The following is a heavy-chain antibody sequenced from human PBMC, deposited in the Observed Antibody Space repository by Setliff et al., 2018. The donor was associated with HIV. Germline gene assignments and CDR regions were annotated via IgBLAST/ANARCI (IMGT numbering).Heavy chain of an antibody. CDR2: IHSYGST. V-gene: IGHV4-59*01. D-gene: IGHD5-18*01. Sequence: LSLTCTVSGASISSYSWSWIRQSPGKRLEWIGYIHSYGSTDYNPSLESRVTISVDTSKNQLSLKLRSVAAADTAVYYCARGGYRDGYDYWGQGTLVTSPQ. CDR1: GASISSYS. CDR3: ARGGYRDGYDY. J-gene: IGHJ4*02.